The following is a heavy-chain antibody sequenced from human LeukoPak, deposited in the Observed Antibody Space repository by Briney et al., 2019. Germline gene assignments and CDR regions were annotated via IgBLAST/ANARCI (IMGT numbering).Heavy chain of an antibody. CDR1: GGTFSSYA. D-gene: IGHD6-19*01. Sequence: GASVKVSCKASGGTFSSYAISWVRQAPGQRLEWMGWINAGNGNTKYSQEFQGRVTITRDTSASAVYMELSSLRSDDMAVYYCARVVRYSSGPLTDLLPYYFDYWGQGTLVTVSS. J-gene: IGHJ4*02. CDR2: INAGNGNT. V-gene: IGHV1-3*03. CDR3: ARVVRYSSGPLTDLLPYYFDY.